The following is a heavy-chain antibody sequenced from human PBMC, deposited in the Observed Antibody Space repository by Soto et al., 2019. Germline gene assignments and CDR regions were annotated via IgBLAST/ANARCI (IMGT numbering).Heavy chain of an antibody. CDR2: IWYDGSNK. CDR3: ARGLGFGESFYGMDV. V-gene: IGHV3-33*01. D-gene: IGHD3-10*01. CDR1: GFTFSSYG. J-gene: IGHJ6*02. Sequence: QVQLVESGGGVVQPGRSLRLSCAASGFTFSSYGMHWVRQAPGKGLEWVAVIWYDGSNKYYADSVKGRFTISRDNSKNTLYLQMNSLRAEDTAVYYCARGLGFGESFYGMDVWGQGTTVTVSS.